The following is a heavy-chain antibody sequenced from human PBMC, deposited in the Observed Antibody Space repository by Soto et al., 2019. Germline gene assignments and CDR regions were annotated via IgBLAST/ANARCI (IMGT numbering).Heavy chain of an antibody. CDR2: IIPILGIA. D-gene: IGHD3-9*01. CDR1: GGTFSSYT. CDR3: ARDILKTRGY. J-gene: IGHJ4*02. V-gene: IGHV1-69*08. Sequence: QVQLVQSGAEVKKPGSSVKVSCKASGGTFSSYTISWVRQAPGQGLEWMGRIIPILGIANYAQKFQGRVTITADKSTSTAYMELSGLRSEDTAVYYCARDILKTRGYWGQGTLVTVSS.